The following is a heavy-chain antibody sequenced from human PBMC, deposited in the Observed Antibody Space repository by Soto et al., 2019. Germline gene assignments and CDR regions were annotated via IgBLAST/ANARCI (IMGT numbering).Heavy chain of an antibody. J-gene: IGHJ6*02. CDR1: GGTFSSYA. Sequence: QVQLVQSGAEVKKPGSSVKVSCKASGGTFSSYAISWVRQAPGQGLEWMGGIIPIFGTANYAQKFQGRVTITPHESTSTDYMELGSLRFEDTAVYYCATLGYSYGPDYYYSGMDVWGQGTTVTVSS. CDR3: ATLGYSYGPDYYYSGMDV. V-gene: IGHV1-69*05. D-gene: IGHD5-18*01. CDR2: IIPIFGTA.